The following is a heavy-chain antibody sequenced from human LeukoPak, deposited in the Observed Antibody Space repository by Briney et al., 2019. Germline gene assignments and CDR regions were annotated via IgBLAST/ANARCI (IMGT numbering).Heavy chain of an antibody. CDR3: ARAGNYYSSGSYLGY. D-gene: IGHD3-10*01. Sequence: SETLSLTCTVSGGSISSYYWSWIRQPPGKGLEWIGYIYYRGSANYNPSLKSRVTISVDTSNNQFSLKLSSVTAADTAVYYCARAGNYYSSGSYLGYWGQGTLVTVSS. CDR1: GGSISSYY. CDR2: IYYRGSA. V-gene: IGHV4-59*01. J-gene: IGHJ4*02.